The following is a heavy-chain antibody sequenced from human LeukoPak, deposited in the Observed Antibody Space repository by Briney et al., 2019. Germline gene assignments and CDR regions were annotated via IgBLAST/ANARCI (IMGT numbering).Heavy chain of an antibody. J-gene: IGHJ4*02. V-gene: IGHV3-23*01. D-gene: IGHD2-2*01. CDR1: GFTFSSYA. CDR3: AKEGIVVVPAANYFDY. Sequence: GGSLRLSCAASGFTFSSYAMSWVRQAPGKGLEWVSAISGSGGSTYYADSVKGRFTISRDNSKNTLYLQMNSLRAEDTAVYYCAKEGIVVVPAANYFDYWGQGTLVTVSS. CDR2: ISGSGGST.